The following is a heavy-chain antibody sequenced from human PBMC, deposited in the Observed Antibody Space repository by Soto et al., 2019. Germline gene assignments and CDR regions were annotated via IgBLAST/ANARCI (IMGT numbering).Heavy chain of an antibody. V-gene: IGHV3-11*01. Sequence: PGGTLRLSCAASGFTLSDHYVSCIRQAPGKRLAWVASWRDSGTSTKDANAGKGRVTLSGDNGKNTVDLHMNSRRAEDTAIYYCEKCKGENSGPIDSWGQGTQVTVSS. D-gene: IGHD1-7*01. CDR1: GFTLSDHY. J-gene: IGHJ4*02. CDR2: WRDSGTST. CDR3: EKCKGENSGPIDS.